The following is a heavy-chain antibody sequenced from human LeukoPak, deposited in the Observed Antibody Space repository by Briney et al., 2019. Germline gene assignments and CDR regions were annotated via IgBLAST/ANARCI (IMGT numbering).Heavy chain of an antibody. V-gene: IGHV3-33*01. CDR2: IWYDGSNK. J-gene: IGHJ3*02. CDR1: GFTFSGYG. CDR3: ARGSDSPSPHAFDI. Sequence: GGSLRLSCAASGFTFSGYGMHWVRQAPGKGLEWLAVIWYDGSNKYYADSVKGRFTISRDNSKNTLYLQMNSLRAEDTAVYYCARGSDSPSPHAFDIWGQGTMVTVSS.